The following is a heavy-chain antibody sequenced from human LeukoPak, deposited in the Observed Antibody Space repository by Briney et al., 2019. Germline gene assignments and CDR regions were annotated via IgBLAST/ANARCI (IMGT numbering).Heavy chain of an antibody. CDR3: ARDGSGGSWVNWFDP. CDR1: GYTFTSYD. J-gene: IGHJ5*02. CDR2: ISAYNGNT. D-gene: IGHD2-15*01. Sequence: ASVKVSCKASGYTFTSYDINWVRQAPGQGLEWMGWISAYNGNTNYAQKLQGRVTMTTDTSTSTAYMELRSLRSDDTAVYYCARDGSGGSWVNWFDPWGQGTLVTVSS. V-gene: IGHV1-18*01.